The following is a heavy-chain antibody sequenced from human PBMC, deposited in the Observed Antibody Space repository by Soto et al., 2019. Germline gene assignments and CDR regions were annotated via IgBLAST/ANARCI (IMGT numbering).Heavy chain of an antibody. D-gene: IGHD1-26*01. Sequence: GGSLRLSCAASGLRFSDYWMHWVRQVPGKGLVWVSRIDQDGSSTSYADSVKGRFTISRDNAKNTLYLQMNSLRAEDTAVYYCVRDLNFPYRGHYQGWFDLWGQGSLVTVSS. J-gene: IGHJ5*02. V-gene: IGHV3-74*01. CDR3: VRDLNFPYRGHYQGWFDL. CDR2: IDQDGSST. CDR1: GLRFSDYW.